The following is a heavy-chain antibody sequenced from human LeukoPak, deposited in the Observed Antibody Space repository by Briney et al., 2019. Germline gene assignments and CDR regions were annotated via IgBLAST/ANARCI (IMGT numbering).Heavy chain of an antibody. V-gene: IGHV4-4*07. CDR2: IYTSGST. CDR1: GGSISSYY. Sequence: KTSETLSLTCTVSGGSISSYYWSWIRQPAGKGLEWIGRIYTSGSTNYNPSLKSRVTISVDTSKTQFSLKLGSVTAADTAVYYCARAVQYPHTFDIWGQGTIVTVSS. J-gene: IGHJ3*02. CDR3: ARAVQYPHTFDI. D-gene: IGHD2-2*01.